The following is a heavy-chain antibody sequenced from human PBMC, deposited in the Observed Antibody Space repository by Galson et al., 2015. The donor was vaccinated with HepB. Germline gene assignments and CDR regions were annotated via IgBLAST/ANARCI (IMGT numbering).Heavy chain of an antibody. CDR2: ISGSGGST. CDR3: AKEEDGDSEEMSRWFDP. D-gene: IGHD4-17*01. V-gene: IGHV3-23*01. J-gene: IGHJ5*02. Sequence: SLRLSCAASGFTFSSYAMSWVRQAPGKGLEWVSAISGSGGSTYYADSVKGRFTISRDNSKNTLYLQMNSLRAEDTAVYYCAKEEDGDSEEMSRWFDPWGQGTLVTVSS. CDR1: GFTFSSYA.